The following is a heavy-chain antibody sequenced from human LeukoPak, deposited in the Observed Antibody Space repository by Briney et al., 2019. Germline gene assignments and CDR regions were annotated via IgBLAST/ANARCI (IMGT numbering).Heavy chain of an antibody. CDR3: ARASTIFGHFAY. CDR2: IYHSGTT. Sequence: SETLSLTCTVSGDSMTRGGYYWSWVRQHPGKGLEWVGFIYHSGTTFYNPSLESRATISVDTSQNQFSLKLASVTAADTAVYYCARASTIFGHFAYWGRGTLVTVSS. D-gene: IGHD3-3*01. V-gene: IGHV4-31*03. J-gene: IGHJ4*02. CDR1: GDSMTRGGYY.